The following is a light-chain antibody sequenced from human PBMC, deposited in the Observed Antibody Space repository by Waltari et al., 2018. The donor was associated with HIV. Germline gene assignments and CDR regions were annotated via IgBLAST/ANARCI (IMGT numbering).Light chain of an antibody. J-gene: IGLJ2*01. Sequence: SYVLTQPPSVSVAPGKTATTTCGGNNIRSKSVHRYQQRPGQTPVLVIYDDSDRPSGIPELFSVSDSGNTAALTSSRVEAGDEADYYCQVWDSSNVLFGGGTKLTVL. V-gene: IGLV3-21*01. CDR1: NIRSKS. CDR3: QVWDSSNVL. CDR2: DDS.